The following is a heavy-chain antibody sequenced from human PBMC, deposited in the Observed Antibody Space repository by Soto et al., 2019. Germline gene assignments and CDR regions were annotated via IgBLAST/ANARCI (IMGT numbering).Heavy chain of an antibody. CDR3: TRGPRPTSTVTGAF. J-gene: IGHJ4*02. Sequence: GWSLRLSCAASGFTFSMYWMHWVRQVPGKGPEWVSRINDDGISTNYADSVKGRFTISRDNAKNTLYLQMNALRVEDTGVYYCTRGPRPTSTVTGAFWGQGTLVTVSP. CDR1: GFTFSMYW. V-gene: IGHV3-74*01. CDR2: INDDGIST. D-gene: IGHD1-1*01.